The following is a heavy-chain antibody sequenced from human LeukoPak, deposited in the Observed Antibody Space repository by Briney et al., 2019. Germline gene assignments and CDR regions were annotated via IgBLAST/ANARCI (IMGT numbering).Heavy chain of an antibody. D-gene: IGHD1-26*01. CDR2: IIPIFGTA. Sequence: SVKVSCKASGGTFSSYAISWVRQAPGQGLEWMGGIIPIFGTANYAQKFQGRVTITADKSTSTAYMELSSLRSEDTAVYYCAKVVPWEYYFDYWGQGTLVTVSS. CDR3: AKVVPWEYYFDY. V-gene: IGHV1-69*06. J-gene: IGHJ4*02. CDR1: GGTFSSYA.